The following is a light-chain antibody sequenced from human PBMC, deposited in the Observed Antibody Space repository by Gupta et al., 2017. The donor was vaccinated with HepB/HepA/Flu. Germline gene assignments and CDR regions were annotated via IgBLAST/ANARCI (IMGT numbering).Light chain of an antibody. V-gene: IGKV3D-11*02. CDR2: DAS. J-gene: IGKJ4*01. Sequence: EIVLTQSPATLSLSPGERATLSCRASQSVSSYLAWYQQKPGQAPRLLIYDASNRATGIPARFSGSGPGTDFTLTISSLEPEDFAVYYCQQLSNWHPLTFGGGTKVEIK. CDR1: QSVSSY. CDR3: QQLSNWHPLT.